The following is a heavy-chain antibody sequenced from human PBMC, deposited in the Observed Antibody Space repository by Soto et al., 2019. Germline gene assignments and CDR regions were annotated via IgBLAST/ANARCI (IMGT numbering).Heavy chain of an antibody. CDR3: ARDGMATITDYYGMDV. Sequence: GGSLRLSCAASGFTFSSYGMHWVRQAPGKGLEWVAVIWYDGSNKYYADSVKGRFTISRDNSKNTLYLQMNSLRAEDTAVYYCARDGMATITDYYGMDVWGQGTTVTVSS. CDR1: GFTFSSYG. J-gene: IGHJ6*02. CDR2: IWYDGSNK. V-gene: IGHV3-33*01. D-gene: IGHD5-12*01.